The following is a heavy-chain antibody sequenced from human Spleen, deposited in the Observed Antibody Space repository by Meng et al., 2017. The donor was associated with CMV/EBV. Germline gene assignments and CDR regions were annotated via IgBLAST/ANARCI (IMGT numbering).Heavy chain of an antibody. V-gene: IGHV3-23*01. D-gene: IGHD6-6*01. CDR3: AKIPHFIAAPYYGMDV. Sequence: GESLKISCAASGFTFSSYAMSWVRQAPGKGLEWVSAISGSGGSTYYADSVKRRFTISRDNSKNTLYLQMNSLRAEDTAVYYCAKIPHFIAAPYYGMDVWGQGTTVTVSS. J-gene: IGHJ6*02. CDR1: GFTFSSYA. CDR2: ISGSGGST.